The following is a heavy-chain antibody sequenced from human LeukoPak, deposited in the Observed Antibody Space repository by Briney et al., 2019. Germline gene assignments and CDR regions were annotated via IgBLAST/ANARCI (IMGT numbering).Heavy chain of an antibody. CDR1: GFTFSSYG. Sequence: GRSLRLSCAASGFTFSSYGMHWVRQAPGKGLEWVAVISYDGNNKYYADSVKGRFTISRDNAKNSLYLQMNSLRAEDTALYYCAKDSEVGATSGLWTEITYYFDYWGQGTLVTVSS. CDR3: AKDSEVGATSGLWTEITYYFDY. CDR2: ISYDGNNK. J-gene: IGHJ4*02. D-gene: IGHD1-26*01. V-gene: IGHV3-30*18.